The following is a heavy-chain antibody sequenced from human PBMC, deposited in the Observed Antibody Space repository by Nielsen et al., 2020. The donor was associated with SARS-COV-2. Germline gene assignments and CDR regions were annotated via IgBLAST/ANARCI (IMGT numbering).Heavy chain of an antibody. J-gene: IGHJ4*02. CDR2: IKQDGSEK. Sequence: GGSLRLSCAASGFTFSSNWMSWVRQAPGKGLEWVANIKQDGSEKYYVDSVKSRFTISRDNAKNSLYLQMNSLRAEDTAVYYCAKRGGGAVAGTYYFDYWGQGTLVTVSS. V-gene: IGHV3-7*05. CDR1: GFTFSSNW. CDR3: AKRGGGAVAGTYYFDY. D-gene: IGHD6-19*01.